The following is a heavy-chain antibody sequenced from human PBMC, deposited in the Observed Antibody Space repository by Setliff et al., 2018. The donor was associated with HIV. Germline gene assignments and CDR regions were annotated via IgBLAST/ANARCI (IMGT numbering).Heavy chain of an antibody. J-gene: IGHJ6*03. Sequence: LRLSCAASGFTFSSAWMGWVRQAPGKGLEWVSYISSSSSTIYYADSVKGRFTISRDNAKNSLYLQMNSLRAEDTAVYYCARVSELLAYYMDVWGKGTTVTAP. CDR2: ISSSSSTI. D-gene: IGHD1-26*01. CDR3: ARVSELLAYYMDV. V-gene: IGHV3-48*01. CDR1: GFTFSSAW.